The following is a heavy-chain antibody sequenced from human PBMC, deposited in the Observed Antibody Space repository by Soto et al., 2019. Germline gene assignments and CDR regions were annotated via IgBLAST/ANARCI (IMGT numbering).Heavy chain of an antibody. V-gene: IGHV4-34*01. Sequence: AETLSLTCAVNGRSFSGYYWSWIRQPPGKGLEWIGEINHSGSTNYNPSLKSRVTISVDTSKNQFSLKLSSVTAADTAVYYCARLYSGSCLWGQGTLVTVSS. CDR1: GRSFSGYY. CDR3: ARLYSGSCL. J-gene: IGHJ4*02. CDR2: INHSGST. D-gene: IGHD1-26*01.